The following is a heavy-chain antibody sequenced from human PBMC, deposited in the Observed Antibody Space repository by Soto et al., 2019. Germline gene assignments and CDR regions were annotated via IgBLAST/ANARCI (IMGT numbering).Heavy chain of an antibody. CDR2: ISWNSGSI. V-gene: IGHV3-9*01. J-gene: IGHJ4*02. Sequence: GGSLRLSCAASGFTFDDYAMHWVRQAPGKGLEWVSGISWNSGSIGYADSVKGRFTIFRDNSRNNLFLEMNSLRGEDTAVYYCARSEYTSAPHFDYWGQGTLVTVS. D-gene: IGHD1-26*01. CDR3: ARSEYTSAPHFDY. CDR1: GFTFDDYA.